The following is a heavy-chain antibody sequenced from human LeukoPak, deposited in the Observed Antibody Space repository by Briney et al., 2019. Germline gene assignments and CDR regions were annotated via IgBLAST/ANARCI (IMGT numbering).Heavy chain of an antibody. CDR3: ARVRLADERAWAY. Sequence: RASVKVSCKASGYTFSDSYIHWGRQAPGQGLEYVGWITPKSGDTYSPQRFQGRVTMTRDASISTAYMELSSLRSDDTAVYFCARVRLADERAWAYWGQGTLVTVSS. CDR2: ITPKSGDT. D-gene: IGHD3-3*02. CDR1: GYTFSDSY. J-gene: IGHJ4*02. V-gene: IGHV1-2*02.